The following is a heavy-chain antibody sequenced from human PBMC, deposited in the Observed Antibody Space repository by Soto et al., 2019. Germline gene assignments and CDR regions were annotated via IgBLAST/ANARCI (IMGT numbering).Heavy chain of an antibody. CDR3: AKVRVAVREEDY. J-gene: IGHJ4*02. CDR2: ISGSGDDT. V-gene: IGHV3-23*01. Sequence: EVQLLESGGGLVQPGGSLRLSCAASGFTFSHYAMSWVRQAPGEGLEWVSVISGSGDDTYYADSVKGRFIISRDNSKNTLYIQMNSLRAEDTAVYYCAKVRVAVREEDYWGQGTLVTVSS. CDR1: GFTFSHYA. D-gene: IGHD1-26*01.